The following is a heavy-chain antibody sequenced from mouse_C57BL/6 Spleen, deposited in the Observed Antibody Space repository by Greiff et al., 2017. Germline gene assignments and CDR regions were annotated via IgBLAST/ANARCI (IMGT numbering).Heavy chain of an antibody. D-gene: IGHD1-1*01. CDR3: AREATVVADYFDY. J-gene: IGHJ2*01. Sequence: VQLQQSGPELVKPGASVKISCKASGYSFTDYNMNWVKQSNGKSLEWIGVINPNYGTTSYNQKFKGKATLTVDQSSSPAYMQLNSLTSEDSAVDYCAREATVVADYFDYWGQGTTLTVSS. CDR2: INPNYGTT. CDR1: GYSFTDYN. V-gene: IGHV1-39*01.